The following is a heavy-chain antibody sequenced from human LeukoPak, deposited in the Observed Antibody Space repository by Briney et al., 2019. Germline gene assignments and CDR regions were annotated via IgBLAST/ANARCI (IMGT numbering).Heavy chain of an antibody. CDR2: IKKDGSET. CDR1: GFTFNDYW. V-gene: IGHV3-7*04. Sequence: GGSLRLSCAASGFTFNDYWMSGVRQAPGKGLEWVADIKKDGSETHYVDSVRRRFTISRDNAKNSLYLHMNSQRVEDTAVYYCARAIGIWSGYSYWGQGTLVTVSS. D-gene: IGHD3-3*01. J-gene: IGHJ4*02. CDR3: ARAIGIWSGYSY.